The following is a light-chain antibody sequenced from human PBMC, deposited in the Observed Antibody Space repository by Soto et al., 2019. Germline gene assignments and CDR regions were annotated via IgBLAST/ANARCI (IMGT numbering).Light chain of an antibody. CDR1: PSVANF. Sequence: EIVLTQAPATLSLAPWERATLSCRASPSVANFVAWYQQKPGQAPRLLIYGAFNRATGIPARFSGSGSGTDFTLTISSLEPEDFAFYYCQQRFFGPGTKVDIK. J-gene: IGKJ3*01. CDR2: GAF. V-gene: IGKV3-11*01. CDR3: QQRF.